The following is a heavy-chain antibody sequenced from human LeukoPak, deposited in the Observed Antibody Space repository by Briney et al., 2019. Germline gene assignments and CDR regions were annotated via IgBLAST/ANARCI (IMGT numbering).Heavy chain of an antibody. CDR2: IKQDGSEK. D-gene: IGHD6-13*01. CDR1: GFTFSSYW. Sequence: PGGSLRLSCAASGFTFSSYWMSWGRQAPGKGLEWVANIKQDGSEKYYVDSVKGRFTIYRHNDKNSLYLQMNSLRPEDTAVYYCARDLAAAGPHFDYWGQGTLVTVSS. CDR3: ARDLAAAGPHFDY. V-gene: IGHV3-7*01. J-gene: IGHJ4*02.